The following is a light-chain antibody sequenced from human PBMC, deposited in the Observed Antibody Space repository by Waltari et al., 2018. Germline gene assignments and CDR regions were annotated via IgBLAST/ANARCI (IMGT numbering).Light chain of an antibody. V-gene: IGKV3-15*01. J-gene: IGKJ1*01. CDR3: QQYNDWPLT. Sequence: EIVMTQSPATLSASTGERVTLSCRASQSVNSRLAWYQQKPGQAPTLLIYGASTRATGIPARFSGSGSATEFTLTISSLQSEDFAVYYCQQYNDWPLTFGQGTKVEIK. CDR1: QSVNSR. CDR2: GAS.